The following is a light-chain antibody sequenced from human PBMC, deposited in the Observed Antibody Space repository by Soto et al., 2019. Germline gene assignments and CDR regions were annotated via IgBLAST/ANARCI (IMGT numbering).Light chain of an antibody. CDR1: QSISSY. CDR2: AAS. J-gene: IGKJ1*01. V-gene: IGKV1-39*01. Sequence: DIQMTQSPSSLSASVGDRVTITCRASQSISSYFSWYQQKPGKAPKLLIYAASRLQSGVPSRFSGSGSGTDVTLTISSLQPEDFATYYCQQSYSTTRTFGQGTEVEIK. CDR3: QQSYSTTRT.